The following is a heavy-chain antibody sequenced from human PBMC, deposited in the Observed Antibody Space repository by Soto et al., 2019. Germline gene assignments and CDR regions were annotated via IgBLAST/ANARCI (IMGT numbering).Heavy chain of an antibody. CDR2: ISSSSSTI. CDR1: GFTFSSYS. J-gene: IGHJ6*02. Sequence: EVQLVESGGGLVQPGGSLRLSCAASGFTFSSYSMNWVRQAPGKGLEWVSYISSSSSTIYYADSVKGRLTISRDNAKNSLYLQMNSLRDEDTAVYYCARTFNYYYYYGMDVWGQGTTVTVSS. V-gene: IGHV3-48*02. CDR3: ARTFNYYYYYGMDV.